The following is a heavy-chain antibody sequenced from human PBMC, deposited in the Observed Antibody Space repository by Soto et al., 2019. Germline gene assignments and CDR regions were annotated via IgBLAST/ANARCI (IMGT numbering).Heavy chain of an antibody. CDR1: GGSISNSSYL. D-gene: IGHD5-18*01. V-gene: IGHV4-39*01. J-gene: IGHJ4*02. CDR2: VSYSGST. Sequence: SETLSLTCTVSGGSISNSSYLWGWIRQPPGKGLQWIGSVSYSGSTYYNPSLKSRVTISVDTSKTQSSLRLSSVTAADTAVYYCASLFQDDIQLWRFDYWGQGTLVTVSS. CDR3: ASLFQDDIQLWRFDY.